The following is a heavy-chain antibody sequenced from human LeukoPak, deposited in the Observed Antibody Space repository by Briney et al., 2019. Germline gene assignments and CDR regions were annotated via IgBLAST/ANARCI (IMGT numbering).Heavy chain of an antibody. CDR1: GFTFSDYA. V-gene: IGHV3-30*01. CDR2: ISYDGTNK. CDR3: VRTDCSGGSCYPNFDY. J-gene: IGHJ4*02. D-gene: IGHD2-15*01. Sequence: GGSLRLSCAASGFTFSDYAVHWVRQAPGKGLEWVAVISYDGTNKYYADSVKGRFTISRDNSKNTLYLQMNSLRAEDTAIYYCVRTDCSGGSCYPNFDYWGQGTLVTVSS.